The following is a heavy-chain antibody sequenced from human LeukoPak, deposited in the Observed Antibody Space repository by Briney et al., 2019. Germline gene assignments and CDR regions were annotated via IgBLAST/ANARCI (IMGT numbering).Heavy chain of an antibody. CDR1: GFTFGNHW. CDR3: ARDRGSVAGTGDFDY. Sequence: PGGSLRLSCAASGFTFGNHWMSWVRQSPGKGLEWVANIKDDGSEKYHVDSVKGRFTISRDNAKNSLYLQMNSLRAEDTALYYCARDRGSVAGTGDFDYWGQGTLVTVSS. V-gene: IGHV3-7*03. D-gene: IGHD6-19*01. CDR2: IKDDGSEK. J-gene: IGHJ4*02.